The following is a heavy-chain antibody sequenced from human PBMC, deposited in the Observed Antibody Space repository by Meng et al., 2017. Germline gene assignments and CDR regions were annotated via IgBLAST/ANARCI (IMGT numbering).Heavy chain of an antibody. CDR1: GYTFTSYA. Sequence: QGQLVQSGAEVKKPGALGKVSCKASGYTFTSYAMHWVRQAPGQRLEWMGWINAGNGNTKYSQKFQGRVTITRDTSASTAYMELSSLRSEDTAVYYCARDRSRLSTVTLLFDPWGQGTLVTVSS. CDR3: ARDRSRLSTVTLLFDP. CDR2: INAGNGNT. J-gene: IGHJ5*02. V-gene: IGHV1-3*01. D-gene: IGHD4-17*01.